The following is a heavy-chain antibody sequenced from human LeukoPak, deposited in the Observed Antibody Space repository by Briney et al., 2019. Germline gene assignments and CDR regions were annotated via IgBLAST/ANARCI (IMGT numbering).Heavy chain of an antibody. V-gene: IGHV3-23*01. CDR3: AKDLGYSYGYSLDY. Sequence: GGSLRLSCAVSGITLSNYGMSWVRQAPGKGLEWVAGISGSGGSTYYADSVKGRFIISRDNSKNTLYLQMNSLRAEDTAVYYCAKDLGYSYGYSLDYWGQGTLVTVSS. CDR1: GITLSNYG. CDR2: ISGSGGST. J-gene: IGHJ4*02. D-gene: IGHD5-18*01.